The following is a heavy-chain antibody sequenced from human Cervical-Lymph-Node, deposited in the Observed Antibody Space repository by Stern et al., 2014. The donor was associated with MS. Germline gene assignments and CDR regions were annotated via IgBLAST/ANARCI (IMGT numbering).Heavy chain of an antibody. CDR3: ATLGVTTGDFDP. Sequence: VQLVQSGSEVKKPGSSVRVSCKASGGTFSSSGISWVRQAPGQGLEWMGRIIPILSITNYAQNFQGRVTITADKSTSTAYMELSSLRSEDTAMYYCATLGVTTGDFDPWGQGTLVTVSS. D-gene: IGHD4-17*01. CDR2: IIPILSIT. J-gene: IGHJ5*02. V-gene: IGHV1-69*04. CDR1: GGTFSSSG.